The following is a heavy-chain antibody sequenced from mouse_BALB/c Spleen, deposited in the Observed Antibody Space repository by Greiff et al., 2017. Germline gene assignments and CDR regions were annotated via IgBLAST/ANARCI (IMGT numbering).Heavy chain of an antibody. CDR1: GFTFTDYY. J-gene: IGHJ3*01. CDR2: IRNKANGYTT. D-gene: IGHD2-2*01. V-gene: IGHV7-3*02. CDR3: ARWLPFAY. Sequence: EVKLMESGGGLVQPGGSLRLSCATSGFTFTDYYMSWVRQPPGKALEWLGFIRNKANGYTTEYSASVKGRFTISRDNSQSILYLQMNTLRAEDSATYYCARWLPFAYWGQGTLVTVSA.